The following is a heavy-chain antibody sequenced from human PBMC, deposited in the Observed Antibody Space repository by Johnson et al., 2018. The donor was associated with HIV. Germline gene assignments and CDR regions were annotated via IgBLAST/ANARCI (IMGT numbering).Heavy chain of an antibody. CDR1: GFAFNAYG. D-gene: IGHD3-22*01. CDR3: AKDVGNYWPNAFDI. CDR2: IRYDGSNK. V-gene: IGHV3-30*02. J-gene: IGHJ3*02. Sequence: QVQLVESGGGVVQPGGSLTLSCAASGFAFNAYGIHWVRQAPGKGLQWVTFIRYDGSNKYYADSVNGRFTISRDNSKNTLYLQMNSLRAEDTAVYYCAKDVGNYWPNAFDIWGQGTMVTVSS.